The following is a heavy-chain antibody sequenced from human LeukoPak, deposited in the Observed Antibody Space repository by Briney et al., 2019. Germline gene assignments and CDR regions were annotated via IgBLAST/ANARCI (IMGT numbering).Heavy chain of an antibody. CDR2: FDPEDGET. CDR3: ATAGYSYGPTFDY. Sequence: ASVKVSCTVSGYTLTELSMHWVRQAPGKGLEWMGGFDPEDGETIYAQKFQGRVTMTEDTSTDTAYMELSSLRSEDTAVYYCATAGYSYGPTFDYWGQGTLVTVSS. CDR1: GYTLTELS. V-gene: IGHV1-24*01. J-gene: IGHJ4*02. D-gene: IGHD5-18*01.